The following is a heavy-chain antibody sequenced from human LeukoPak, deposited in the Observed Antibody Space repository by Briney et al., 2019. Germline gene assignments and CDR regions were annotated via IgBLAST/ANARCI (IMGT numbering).Heavy chain of an antibody. CDR1: DFTFSFYW. Sequence: GGSLRLSCVASDFTFSFYWMTWVRQAPGKGLEWLANILPDGSQKYYVDSVKGRFTISRDNPRNSLYLQINNLKAEDTAVYYCGRLAHNAWYAIDFWGQGALVTVSS. J-gene: IGHJ4*02. CDR2: ILPDGSQK. D-gene: IGHD6-13*01. V-gene: IGHV3-7*01. CDR3: GRLAHNAWYAIDF.